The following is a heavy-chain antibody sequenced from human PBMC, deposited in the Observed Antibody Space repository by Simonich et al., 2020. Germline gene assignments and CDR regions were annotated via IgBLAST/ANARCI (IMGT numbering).Heavy chain of an antibody. V-gene: IGHV1-2*06. Sequence: QVQLVQSGAEVKKPGASVKVSCKASGYTFTGYYMHWVRQATGEGLEVKGRNNPNSGGTNDAQNVQGRVTMTRDTSISTAYMELSRLRSDDTAVYYCARWPSIPASYGSGSYFDYWGQGTLVTVSS. J-gene: IGHJ4*02. D-gene: IGHD3-10*01. CDR3: ARWPSIPASYGSGSYFDY. CDR1: GYTFTGYY. CDR2: NNPNSGGT.